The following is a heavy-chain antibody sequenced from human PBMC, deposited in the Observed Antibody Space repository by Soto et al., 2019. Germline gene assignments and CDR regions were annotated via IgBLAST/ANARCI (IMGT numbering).Heavy chain of an antibody. J-gene: IGHJ4*02. Sequence: EVQLLESGGGLVQPGGSLRLSCAASGFTFSSYAMSWVRQAPGKGLEWVSAFSGSGGSTYYADSVKGRFTISRDNSKNTLYLQMNSLRAEDTAVYYCAKARDYDILTGYYPAVSDYWGKGTLGTVSS. V-gene: IGHV3-23*01. CDR3: AKARDYDILTGYYPAVSDY. D-gene: IGHD3-9*01. CDR1: GFTFSSYA. CDR2: FSGSGGST.